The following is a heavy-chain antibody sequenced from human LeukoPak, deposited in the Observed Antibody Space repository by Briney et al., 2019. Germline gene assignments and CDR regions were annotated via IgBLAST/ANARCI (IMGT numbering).Heavy chain of an antibody. V-gene: IGHV4-34*01. CDR3: ARLKNSGSYLHYFDY. CDR2: VYYTGTT. D-gene: IGHD3-22*01. J-gene: IGHJ4*02. CDR1: GGSFSGYY. Sequence: SETLSLTCAVYGGSFSGYYWSWIRQPPGKGLECIGTVYYTGTTYYNPSLKSPVTISVDTSKNQFSLKLSSVTAADTAVYYCARLKNSGSYLHYFDYWGQGTLVTVSS.